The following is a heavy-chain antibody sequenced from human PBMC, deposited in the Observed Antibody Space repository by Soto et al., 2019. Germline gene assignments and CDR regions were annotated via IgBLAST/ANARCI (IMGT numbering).Heavy chain of an antibody. V-gene: IGHV3-7*04. Sequence: PGGSLRLSCAVSGFSFNIYWMNWVRQAPGKGLEWVAKIKHDGSDKYYVDSVKGRFTISRDNAKNSLYLQMNSLRVDDTAVYYCARSESGTFDVWGQGTMVTVSS. CDR1: GFSFNIYW. D-gene: IGHD3-10*01. CDR2: IKHDGSDK. J-gene: IGHJ3*01. CDR3: ARSESGTFDV.